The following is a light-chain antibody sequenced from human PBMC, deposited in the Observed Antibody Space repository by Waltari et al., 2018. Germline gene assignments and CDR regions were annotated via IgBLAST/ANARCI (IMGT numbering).Light chain of an antibody. CDR3: CSYAGRNIWV. Sequence: QSALTQTASVSGSAGQWITLACTGTSSDVGFYNLVPWYQQHPDEAPKLMVYEVIERPSGVSNRFSGSKSGNTASLTISGLQAEDEADYYCCSYAGRNIWVFGGGTKLTVV. CDR2: EVI. J-gene: IGLJ3*02. CDR1: SSDVGFYNL. V-gene: IGLV2-23*02.